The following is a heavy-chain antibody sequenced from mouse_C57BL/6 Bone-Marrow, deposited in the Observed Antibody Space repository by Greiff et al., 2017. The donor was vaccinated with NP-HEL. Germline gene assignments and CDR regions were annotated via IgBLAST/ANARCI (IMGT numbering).Heavy chain of an antibody. CDR3: ATFLYDYDEDY. CDR2: IDPADGDT. J-gene: IGHJ2*01. D-gene: IGHD2-4*01. CDR1: GFTFTDYY. Sequence: VQLQQSGAELVRPGASVKLSCTASGFTFTDYYMHWVKQRPVQGLEWIGRIDPADGDTEYAPKFQGKATLTVDTSSNTAYLQLSSLTSEDAAVYYCATFLYDYDEDYWGQGTTLTVSS. V-gene: IGHV14-1*01.